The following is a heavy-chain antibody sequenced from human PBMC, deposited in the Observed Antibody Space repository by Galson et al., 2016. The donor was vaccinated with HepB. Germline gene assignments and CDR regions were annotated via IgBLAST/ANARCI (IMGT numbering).Heavy chain of an antibody. CDR1: GFTFSSYA. CDR2: ISDDGSKR. D-gene: IGHD3-3*01. V-gene: IGHV3-30-3*01. CDR3: ARDHKRITIYGVVPTVSFHCDH. J-gene: IGHJ4*02. Sequence: SLRLSCAASGFTFSSYAMHWVRQAPGKGLEWVAVISDDGSKRYYADSVKGRFIVSRDNSKNRLYLQTNSLRREDTAVYFCARDHKRITIYGVVPTVSFHCDHWGQGTLVKVSS.